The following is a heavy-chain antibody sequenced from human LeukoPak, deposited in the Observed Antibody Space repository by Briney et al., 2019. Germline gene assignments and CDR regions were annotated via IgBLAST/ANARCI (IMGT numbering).Heavy chain of an antibody. CDR3: TGDVYQH. D-gene: IGHD1-14*01. CDR2: IYSGGIT. J-gene: IGHJ1*01. CDR1: GFTVSSNY. V-gene: IGHV3-53*01. Sequence: GGSLRLSCAASGFTVSSNYMTWVRQAPGKGLEWVSVIYSGGITYYADSVKGRFTISRDNSKNTLYLQMNSLRAEDTAVYYCTGDVYQHWGQGTLVTVSS.